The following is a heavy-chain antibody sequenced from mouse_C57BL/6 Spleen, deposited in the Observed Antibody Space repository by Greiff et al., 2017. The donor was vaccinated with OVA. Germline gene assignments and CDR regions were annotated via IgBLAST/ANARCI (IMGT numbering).Heavy chain of an antibody. Sequence: EVQLQQSGPELVKPGASVKISCKASGYTFTDYYMNWVKQSHGKSLEWIGDINPNNGGTSYNQKFKGKATLTVDKSSSTAYMELRSLTSEDSAVYYCARRYYYGPAWFAYWGQGTLVTVSA. CDR1: GYTFTDYY. V-gene: IGHV1-26*01. CDR3: ARRYYYGPAWFAY. J-gene: IGHJ3*01. CDR2: INPNNGGT. D-gene: IGHD1-1*01.